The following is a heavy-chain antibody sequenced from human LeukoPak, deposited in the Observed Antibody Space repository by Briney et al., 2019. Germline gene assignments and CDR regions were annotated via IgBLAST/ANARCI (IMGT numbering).Heavy chain of an antibody. D-gene: IGHD5-24*01. CDR3: ARERGYTYSVDY. CDR1: GFTCISYT. V-gene: IGHV3-48*01. J-gene: IGHJ4*02. Sequence: GGSLRLSCAASGFTCISYTMIWVRQAPGKGLEWVSYISSSGSATYHADSVKGRFTISRDNAKNTLYLQLNSLRAEDTAVYYCARERGYTYSVDYGGQGTLVTVSS. CDR2: ISSSGSAT.